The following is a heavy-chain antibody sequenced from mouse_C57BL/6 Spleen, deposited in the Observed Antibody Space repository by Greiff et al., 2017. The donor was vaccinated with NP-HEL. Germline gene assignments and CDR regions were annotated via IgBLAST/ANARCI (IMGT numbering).Heavy chain of an antibody. CDR2: IDPANGNT. CDR3: ARGEAYGYSFAY. Sequence: EVKLVESVAELVRPGASVKLSCTASGFNIKNTYMHWVKQRPEQGLEWIGRIDPANGNTKYAPKFQGKATITADTSSNTAYLQLSSLTSEDTAIYYCARGEAYGYSFAYWGQGTLVTVSA. D-gene: IGHD2-2*01. J-gene: IGHJ3*01. V-gene: IGHV14-3*01. CDR1: GFNIKNTY.